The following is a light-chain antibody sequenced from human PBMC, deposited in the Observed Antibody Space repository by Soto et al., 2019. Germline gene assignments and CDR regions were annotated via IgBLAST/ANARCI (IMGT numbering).Light chain of an antibody. CDR3: QQYNNWPPSRT. CDR2: GAS. CDR1: QSVSSN. V-gene: IGKV3-15*01. J-gene: IGKJ1*01. Sequence: EIVITQSPATLSVSPGERATLSCRASQSVSSNLAWYQQKPGQAPRLLIYGASTRAPGIPARFSGSGSGTEFTLTISSLQSEDFAVYYCQQYNNWPPSRTFGQGTKVDIK.